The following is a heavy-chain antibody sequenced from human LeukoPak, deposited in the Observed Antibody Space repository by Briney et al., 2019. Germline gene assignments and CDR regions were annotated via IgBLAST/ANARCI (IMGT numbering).Heavy chain of an antibody. CDR3: ARLDEWRLYDY. CDR2: ISGSGSTI. CDR1: GFTFSSYE. V-gene: IGHV3-48*03. D-gene: IGHD2-2*02. Sequence: PGGSLRLSCAASGFTFSSYEMNWVRLAPGKGLEWVSYISGSGSTIYYADSVKGRFTISRDNAKNSLYLQMNSLRAEDTAVYYCARLDEWRLYDYWGQGTLVTVSS. J-gene: IGHJ4*02.